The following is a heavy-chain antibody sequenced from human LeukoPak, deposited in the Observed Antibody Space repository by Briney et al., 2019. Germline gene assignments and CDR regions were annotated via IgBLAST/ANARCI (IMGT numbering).Heavy chain of an antibody. J-gene: IGHJ4*02. CDR2: LSNDEGRG. Sequence: GGSLRLSCAASGFTFNSNGVHWVRQAPGKGLEWVALLSNDEGRGWYADAVKGRFTISRDNSKNTLYLQMNSLRPEDTAVYYCAKDGASTWYGDFEFWGQGTLVTVSS. D-gene: IGHD6-13*01. V-gene: IGHV3-30*18. CDR3: AKDGASTWYGDFEF. CDR1: GFTFNSNG.